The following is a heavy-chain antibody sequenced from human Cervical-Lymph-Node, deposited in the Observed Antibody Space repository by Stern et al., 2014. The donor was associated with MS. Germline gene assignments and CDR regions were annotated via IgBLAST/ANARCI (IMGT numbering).Heavy chain of an antibody. CDR1: GFTFSSHG. V-gene: IGHV3-33*01. Sequence: MQLVESGGGVVQPGRSLRLSCVAFGFTFSSHGMHWVRQAPGKGLEWVAVIWYVGSNENYASCVKGRVTISRDNSKNTLYLQMNSLRAEDTAVYYCVAYASGDNINYWGQGTLVTVSS. J-gene: IGHJ4*02. CDR2: IWYVGSNE. D-gene: IGHD2-2*01. CDR3: VAYASGDNINY.